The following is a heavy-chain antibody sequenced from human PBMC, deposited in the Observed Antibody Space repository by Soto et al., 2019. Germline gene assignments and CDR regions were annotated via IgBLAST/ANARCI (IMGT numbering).Heavy chain of an antibody. D-gene: IGHD3-22*01. V-gene: IGHV1-46*01. Sequence: QVQLVQSGAEVKKPGASVKLSCKTSGYTFTNYHIHWVRQAPGQGLEWMGMIHPSAGSTTYAQKFQGRVTMTRDTSTSTVYMELSRLRSDDTAVFYCARGYTPYYDSSGYYYGEDYWGQGALVTVSS. CDR1: GYTFTNYH. J-gene: IGHJ4*02. CDR2: IHPSAGST. CDR3: ARGYTPYYDSSGYYYGEDY.